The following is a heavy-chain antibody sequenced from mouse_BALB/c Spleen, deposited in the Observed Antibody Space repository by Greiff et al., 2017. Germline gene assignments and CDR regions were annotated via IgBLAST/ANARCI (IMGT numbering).Heavy chain of an antibody. V-gene: IGHV1-69*02. D-gene: IGHD2-4*01. J-gene: IGHJ3*01. CDR2: IYPSDSYT. CDR3: TRSTMITTFAY. CDR1: GYTFTSYW. Sequence: VQLQQPGAELVRPGASVKLSCKASGYTFTSYWINWVKQRPGQGLEWIGNIYPSDSYTNYNQKFKDKATLTVDKSSSTAYMQLSSPTSEDSAVYYCTRSTMITTFAYWGQGTLVTVSA.